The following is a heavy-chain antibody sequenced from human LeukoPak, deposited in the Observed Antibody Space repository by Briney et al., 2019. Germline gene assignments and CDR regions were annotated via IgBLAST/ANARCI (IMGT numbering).Heavy chain of an antibody. J-gene: IGHJ4*02. Sequence: SETLSLTCAVYGGSFSGYYWSWIRQPPGKGLEWIGEINHSGSTNYNPSLKSRVTISVDTSKNQFALKLSSVTAADTAVYYCARHGYSSSWYSGTFDYWGQGTLVTVSS. CDR3: ARHGYSSSWYSGTFDY. CDR1: GGSFSGYY. D-gene: IGHD6-13*01. CDR2: INHSGST. V-gene: IGHV4-34*01.